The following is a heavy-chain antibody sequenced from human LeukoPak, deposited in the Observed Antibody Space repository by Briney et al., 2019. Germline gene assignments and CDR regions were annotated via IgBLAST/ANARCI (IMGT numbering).Heavy chain of an antibody. CDR2: ISYDGSNK. V-gene: IGHV3-30*04. J-gene: IGHJ4*02. D-gene: IGHD2-2*01. CDR3: ARESTDCSSTSCYAEYFDY. CDR1: GFTFSSYA. Sequence: PGRSLRLSCAASGFTFSSYAMHWVRQAPGKGLEWVAVISYDGSNKYYADSVKGRFTISRDNSKNTLYLRMNSLRAEDTAVYYCARESTDCSSTSCYAEYFDYWGQGTLVTASS.